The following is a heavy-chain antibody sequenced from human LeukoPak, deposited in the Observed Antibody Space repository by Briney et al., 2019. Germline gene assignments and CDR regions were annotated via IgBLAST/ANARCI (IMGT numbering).Heavy chain of an antibody. V-gene: IGHV4-59*01. CDR1: GGSISSYY. CDR2: IYYSGST. Sequence: PSETLSLTCTVSGGSISSYYWSWIRQPPGKGLEWIGYIYYSGSTNYNPSLKSRVTISVDTSKNQFSLKLSSATAADMAVYYCARNPRGRDGYNRFDYWGQGTLVTVSS. J-gene: IGHJ4*02. CDR3: ARNPRGRDGYNRFDY. D-gene: IGHD5-24*01.